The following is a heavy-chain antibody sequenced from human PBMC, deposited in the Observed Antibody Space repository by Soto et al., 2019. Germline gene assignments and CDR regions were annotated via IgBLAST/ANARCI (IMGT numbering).Heavy chain of an antibody. V-gene: IGHV3-23*01. J-gene: IGHJ6*03. CDR3: TRDAYYDFWSGYSAYYYYYMDV. Sequence: HPGGSLRLSCAASGFTFSSYAMSWVRQAPGKGLEWVSAISGSGGSTYYADSVRGRFTISRDNTKNTLYLQMNSLRAEDTAVYYCTRDAYYDFWSGYSAYYYYYMDVWGKGTTVTVSS. CDR2: ISGSGGST. CDR1: GFTFSSYA. D-gene: IGHD3-3*01.